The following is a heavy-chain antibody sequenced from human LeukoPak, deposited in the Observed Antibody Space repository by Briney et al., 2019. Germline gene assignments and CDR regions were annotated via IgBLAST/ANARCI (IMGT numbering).Heavy chain of an antibody. V-gene: IGHV3-21*04. J-gene: IGHJ3*02. Sequence: GGSLRLSCAASGFTFSSYSMNWVRQAPGKGLEWVSSISSSSSYIYYADSVKGRFTISRDNAKNSLYLQMNSLRAEDTAVYYCAKEGGDYAEDAFDIWGQGTMVTVSS. CDR1: GFTFSSYS. CDR3: AKEGGDYAEDAFDI. D-gene: IGHD4-17*01. CDR2: ISSSSSYI.